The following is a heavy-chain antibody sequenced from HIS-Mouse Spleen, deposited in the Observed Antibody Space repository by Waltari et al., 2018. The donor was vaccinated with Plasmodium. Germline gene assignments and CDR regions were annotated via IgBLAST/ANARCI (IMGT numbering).Heavy chain of an antibody. J-gene: IGHJ4*02. Sequence: QLQLQESGPGLVKPSETLSLTCTVSGGSISSSSYYWGWSRQPPVKGLAWIGSIYYSGSPYYNPSLKSRVTIAVDTSKTQCSLKLSSVTAAETAVYYCARGRGACFDYWGQGTLVTVSS. CDR1: GGSISSSSYY. CDR3: ARGRGACFDY. V-gene: IGHV4-39*07. D-gene: IGHD3-16*01. CDR2: IYYSGSP.